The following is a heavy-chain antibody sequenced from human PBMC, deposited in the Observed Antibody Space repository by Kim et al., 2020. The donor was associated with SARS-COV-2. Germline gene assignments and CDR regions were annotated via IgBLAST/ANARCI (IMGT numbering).Heavy chain of an antibody. J-gene: IGHJ3*02. CDR1: GGSISSYY. V-gene: IGHV4-59*13. D-gene: IGHD4-17*01. Sequence: SETLSLTCTVDGGSISSYYWSWIRQPPGKGLEWVGYIYYSGSTNYNPSLKGRVTISVNTSKNQFSLNLSSVTAADTAVYYCAREPAPYGGNSGDAFDIWG. CDR2: IYYSGST. CDR3: AREPAPYGGNSGDAFDI.